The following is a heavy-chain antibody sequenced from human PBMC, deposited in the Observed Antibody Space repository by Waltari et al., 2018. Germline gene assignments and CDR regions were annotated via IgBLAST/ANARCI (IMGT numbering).Heavy chain of an antibody. V-gene: IGHV1-2*02. Sequence: QVQLVQSGAEVKKPGASVKVSCKASGYTFTGYYMHWVRRAPGQGLEWMGWINPNSGGTNYAQKFQGRVTMTRDTSISTAYMELSRLRSDDTAVYYCAVKSSYSSSSLLPGYWGQGTLVTVSS. CDR1: GYTFTGYY. CDR3: AVKSSYSSSSLLPGY. J-gene: IGHJ4*02. CDR2: INPNSGGT. D-gene: IGHD6-6*01.